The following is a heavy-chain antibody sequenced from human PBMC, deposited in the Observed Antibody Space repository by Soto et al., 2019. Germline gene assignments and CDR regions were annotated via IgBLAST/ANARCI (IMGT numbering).Heavy chain of an antibody. V-gene: IGHV3-15*01. CDR1: GFNFNNAW. CDR2: SKSVPDGDKT. D-gene: IGHD1-26*01. Sequence: EVQLVESGGGLVKPGGSLRLSCTASGFNFNNAWMSWVRQAPGKGLEWLGRSKSVPDGDKTDYAAPVKGRFTISRDDSPNIFYLPTDGLRTEDSSIYYCTTSPHYSVAGSSVRDYWGLGTMVTVSS. J-gene: IGHJ4*02. CDR3: TTSPHYSVAGSSVRDY.